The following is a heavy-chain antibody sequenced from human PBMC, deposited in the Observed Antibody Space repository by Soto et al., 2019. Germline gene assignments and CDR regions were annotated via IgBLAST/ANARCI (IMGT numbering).Heavy chain of an antibody. Sequence: LRLSCAASGFTFSSYGMHWVRQAPGKGLEWVAVISYDGSNKYYADSVKGRFTISRDNSKNTLYLQMNSLRAEDTAVYYCAKQSGGTAFDYWGQGTLVTVSS. CDR2: ISYDGSNK. CDR1: GFTFSSYG. J-gene: IGHJ4*02. CDR3: AKQSGGTAFDY. V-gene: IGHV3-30*18. D-gene: IGHD2-15*01.